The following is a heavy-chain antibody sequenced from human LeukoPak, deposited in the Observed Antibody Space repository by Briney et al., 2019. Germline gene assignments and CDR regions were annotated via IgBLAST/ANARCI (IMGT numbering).Heavy chain of an antibody. D-gene: IGHD2-15*01. CDR3: ARTDIVVVVAATNHDAFDI. Sequence: ASVKVSCKASGYTFTSYAMHWVRQAPGQRLEWMGWINAGNGNTKYSQKFQGRVTMTRDTSKNQFSLKLSSVTAADTAVYYCARTDIVVVVAATNHDAFDIWGQGTMVTVSS. CDR1: GYTFTSYA. V-gene: IGHV1-3*01. J-gene: IGHJ3*02. CDR2: INAGNGNT.